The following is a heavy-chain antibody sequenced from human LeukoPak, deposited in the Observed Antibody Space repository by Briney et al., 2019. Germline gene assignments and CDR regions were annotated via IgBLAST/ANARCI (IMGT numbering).Heavy chain of an antibody. D-gene: IGHD1-26*01. CDR1: GFTFSSYS. J-gene: IGHJ4*02. V-gene: IGHV3-21*01. Sequence: GGSLRLSCAASGFTFSSYSMNWVRQAPGKGLEWVSSISSSSSYIYYADSVKGRFTISRDDAKNSLYLQMNSLRAEDTAVYYCARDSEVGAFDYWGQGTLVTVSS. CDR3: ARDSEVGAFDY. CDR2: ISSSSSYI.